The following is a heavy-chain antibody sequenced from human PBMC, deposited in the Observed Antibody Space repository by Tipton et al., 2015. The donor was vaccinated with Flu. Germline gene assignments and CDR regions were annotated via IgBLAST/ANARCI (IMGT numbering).Heavy chain of an antibody. V-gene: IGHV1-18*01. Sequence: QLVQSGAEVKKPGASVKVSCKASGYTFTSYGISWVRQAPGQGLEWMGRISAYNGNTNYAQKLQGRVTMTTDTSTSTAYMELRSLRSDDTAVYYCARDSAEDVWGSYRYPAYWGQGTLVTVSS. D-gene: IGHD3-16*02. CDR3: ARDSAEDVWGSYRYPAY. CDR2: ISAYNGNT. J-gene: IGHJ4*02. CDR1: GYTFTSYG.